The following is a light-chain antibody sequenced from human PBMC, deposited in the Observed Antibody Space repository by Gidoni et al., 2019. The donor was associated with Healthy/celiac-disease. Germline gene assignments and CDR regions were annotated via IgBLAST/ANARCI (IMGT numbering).Light chain of an antibody. J-gene: IGKJ1*01. Sequence: EIVLTQSPRPLSLSPEERATLSCRASQRVTSSYLAWYQQKAGQAPRLLISGAATRATGTPARCSGSGSCTDFTLTISRLEPEDFAVYHCQQYDSSPTWTFGQGTKVEIK. CDR3: QQYDSSPTWT. CDR1: QRVTSSY. V-gene: IGKV3-20*01. CDR2: GAA.